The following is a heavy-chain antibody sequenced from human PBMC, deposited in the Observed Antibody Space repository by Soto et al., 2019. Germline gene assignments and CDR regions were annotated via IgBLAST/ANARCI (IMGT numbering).Heavy chain of an antibody. D-gene: IGHD6-13*01. CDR1: GFTFSSYG. J-gene: IGHJ5*02. CDR3: AKSSSSWFDP. Sequence: QVQLVESRGGVVQPGRSLRLSCAASGFTFSSYGMHWVRQAPGKGLEWVAVISYDGSNKYYADSVKGRFTISRDNSKNTLYLQMNSLRAEDTAVYYCAKSSSSWFDPWGQGTLVTVSS. V-gene: IGHV3-30*18. CDR2: ISYDGSNK.